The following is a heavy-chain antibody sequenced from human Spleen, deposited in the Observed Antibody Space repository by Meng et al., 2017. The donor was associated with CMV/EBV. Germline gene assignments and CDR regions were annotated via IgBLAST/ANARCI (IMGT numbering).Heavy chain of an antibody. CDR1: GFTFSNFG. CDR2: MWYDGSNK. V-gene: IGHV3-33*01. CDR3: ARGGGSHYKEYNWFDP. D-gene: IGHD1-26*01. Sequence: GESLKISCAASGFTFSNFGMHWVRQAPGKGLEWVAVMWYDGSNKYYADSVKGRFTISRDDSENTLYLQMNSLGAEDTAVYYCARGGGSHYKEYNWFDPWGQGTLVTVSS. J-gene: IGHJ5*02.